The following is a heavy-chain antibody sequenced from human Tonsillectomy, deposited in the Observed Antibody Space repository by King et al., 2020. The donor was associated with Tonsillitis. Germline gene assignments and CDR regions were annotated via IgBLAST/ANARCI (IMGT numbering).Heavy chain of an antibody. J-gene: IGHJ2*01. Sequence: VQLVESGGGVVQPGTSLRLSCAASGFTFGNYGMHWVRQAPGKGLEWVALIAYDASYENYADSGKGRFTISRDNSKNTLYLEMNSVRVEDTAVYYCAKGGIVLSDWYFALWGRGTLVTVSS. CDR2: IAYDASYE. D-gene: IGHD2-15*01. CDR3: AKGGIVLSDWYFAL. V-gene: IGHV3-30*18. CDR1: GFTFGNYG.